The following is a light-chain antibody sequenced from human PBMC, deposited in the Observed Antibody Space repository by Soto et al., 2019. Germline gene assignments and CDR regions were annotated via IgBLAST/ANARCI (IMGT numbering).Light chain of an antibody. CDR1: QAISNY. CDR3: QRYNSAPRT. Sequence: DIQITQSPSSLSASVGDRVTITCRASQAISNYLAWYQQKPGKVPKLLIYSASTLQSGVPSRFSGSGSGTDFTLTISSLQPDDVATYYCQRYNSAPRTFGQGTKVDIK. J-gene: IGKJ1*01. CDR2: SAS. V-gene: IGKV1-27*01.